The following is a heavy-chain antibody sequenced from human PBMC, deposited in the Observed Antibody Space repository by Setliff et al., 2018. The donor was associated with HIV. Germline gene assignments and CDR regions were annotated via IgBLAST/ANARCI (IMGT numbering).Heavy chain of an antibody. V-gene: IGHV4-59*08. D-gene: IGHD2-15*01. CDR3: ARVHEAYCSGGSCYFFDY. J-gene: IGHJ4*03. CDR1: GGSIGEYY. Sequence: SETLSLTCTVSGGSIGEYYWTWIRQPPGKGLEWIGYIYYRGSTNYNPSLKSRVTISVDTSKNQFSLQLSSVTAADTAVYYCARVHEAYCSGGSCYFFDYWGKGTTVTVSS. CDR2: IYYRGST.